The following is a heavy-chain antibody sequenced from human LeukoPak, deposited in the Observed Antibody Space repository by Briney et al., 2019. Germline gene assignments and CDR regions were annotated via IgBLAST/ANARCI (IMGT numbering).Heavy chain of an antibody. CDR3: ARGFSSGWFPGVFAFDI. CDR1: GFTFSRYW. Sequence: PGGSLRLSCAASGFTFSRYWMTWVRQAPGKGLEWIGYIYYSGSANYNPSLKSRVTISVDTSKNQFSLKLSSVTAADTAVYYCARGFSSGWFPGVFAFDIWGQGTMVTVSS. CDR2: IYYSGSA. V-gene: IGHV4-59*01. D-gene: IGHD6-19*01. J-gene: IGHJ3*02.